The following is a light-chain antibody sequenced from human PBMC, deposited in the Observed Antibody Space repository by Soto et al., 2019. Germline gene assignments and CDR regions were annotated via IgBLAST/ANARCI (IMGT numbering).Light chain of an antibody. J-gene: IGKJ4*01. CDR2: GAS. V-gene: IGKV3-15*01. Sequence: EIVMTQSPATLSVSPGERATLSCRASHSVGDNLAWYQQKPGQAPRLLIFGASTRATGIPARFSGSGSGTEFTLTISSLQSEDFAVYYCQQYNNWPLFGGGTKVEIK. CDR3: QQYNNWPL. CDR1: HSVGDN.